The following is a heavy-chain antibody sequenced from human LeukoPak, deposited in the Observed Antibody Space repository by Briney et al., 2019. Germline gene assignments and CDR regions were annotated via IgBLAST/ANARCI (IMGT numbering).Heavy chain of an antibody. J-gene: IGHJ6*03. CDR1: GYTFTSYD. Sequence: ASVKVSCKASGYTFTSYDINWVRQATGQGLEWMGWMNPNSGNTGYEQKFQGRVTITRNTSISTAYMELSSLRSEDTAVYYCARGPLPSSNYGYYYYYYMDVWGKGTTVTVSS. V-gene: IGHV1-8*03. D-gene: IGHD4-11*01. CDR3: ARGPLPSSNYGYYYYYYMDV. CDR2: MNPNSGNT.